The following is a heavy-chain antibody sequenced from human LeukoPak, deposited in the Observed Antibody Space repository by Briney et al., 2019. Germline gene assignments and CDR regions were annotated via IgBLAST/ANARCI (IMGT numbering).Heavy chain of an antibody. D-gene: IGHD6-13*01. Sequence: SETLSLTCTVSGGSISSYYWSWIRQPPGKGLEWIGYIYHSGSTNYNPSLKSRVTISVDTSKNQFSLKLSSVTAADTAVYYCARVEVHSSSWRWDNWFDPWGQGTLVTVSS. CDR3: ARVEVHSSSWRWDNWFDP. CDR1: GGSISSYY. CDR2: IYHSGST. J-gene: IGHJ5*02. V-gene: IGHV4-59*01.